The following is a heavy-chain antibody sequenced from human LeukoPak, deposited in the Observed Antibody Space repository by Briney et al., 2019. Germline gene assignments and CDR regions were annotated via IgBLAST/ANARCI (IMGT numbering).Heavy chain of an antibody. V-gene: IGHV3-7*01. CDR1: TFSFSYYW. D-gene: IGHD2-21*02. J-gene: IGHJ4*02. CDR2: LKQDGSEK. CDR3: ARIGGDTYYFDY. Sequence: GRSLRLSCAASTFSFSYYWMSWVRLAPGKGLEWVANLKQDGSEKDYVDSVKGRFTISRDNAKNSLYLQMNSLRVEDTAVYYCARIGGDTYYFDYWGQGTLVTVSS.